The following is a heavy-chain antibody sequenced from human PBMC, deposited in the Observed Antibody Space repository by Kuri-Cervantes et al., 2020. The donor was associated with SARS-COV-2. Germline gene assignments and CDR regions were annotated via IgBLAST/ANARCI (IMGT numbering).Heavy chain of an antibody. CDR2: ISYDGSNK. D-gene: IGHD4-17*01. Sequence: GESLKISCAASGFTFSSYAMHWVRQAPGKGLEWVAVISYDGSNKYYADSVKGRFTISRDNSKNTLYLQMNSLRAEDTAVYYCAREGSDYGDPFDYWGQGILVVASS. CDR1: GFTFSSYA. J-gene: IGHJ4*02. CDR3: AREGSDYGDPFDY. V-gene: IGHV3-30*04.